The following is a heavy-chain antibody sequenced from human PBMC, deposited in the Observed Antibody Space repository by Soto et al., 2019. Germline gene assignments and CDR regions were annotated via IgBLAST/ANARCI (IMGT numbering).Heavy chain of an antibody. Sequence: PGGSLRLSCAASGFTFSSYAMHWVRQAPGKRLEWVAVISYDGSSKYYADSVKGRFTISRDNSKNTLYLQMNSLRAEDTAVYYCARGIKWLVPYYYYYGMDVWGQGXTVTVYS. CDR2: ISYDGSSK. CDR1: GFTFSSYA. CDR3: ARGIKWLVPYYYYYGMDV. D-gene: IGHD6-19*01. J-gene: IGHJ6*02. V-gene: IGHV3-30-3*01.